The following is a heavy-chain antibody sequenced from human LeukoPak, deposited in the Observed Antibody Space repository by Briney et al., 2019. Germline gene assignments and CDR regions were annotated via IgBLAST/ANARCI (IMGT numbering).Heavy chain of an antibody. D-gene: IGHD3-22*01. CDR2: ISSSSSYI. CDR3: ARDLKRRVYYDSSGSDDVFDI. Sequence: GGSLRLSCAASGFTFSDYYMSWIRQAPGKGLEWVSSISSSSSYIYYADSVKGRFTISRDNAKNSLYLQMNSLRAEDTAVYYCARDLKRRVYYDSSGSDDVFDIWGQGTMVTVSS. J-gene: IGHJ3*02. CDR1: GFTFSDYY. V-gene: IGHV3-11*06.